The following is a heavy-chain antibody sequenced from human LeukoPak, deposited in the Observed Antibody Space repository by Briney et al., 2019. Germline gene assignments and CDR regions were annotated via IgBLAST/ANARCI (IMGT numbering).Heavy chain of an antibody. Sequence: GGSLRLSCAASGFTFSSYGMHWVRQAPGKGLEWVAFIRYDGSKKYYADSVKGRFTISRDNSKNTLYLQMNSLRAEDTAVYYCAKDRSGWSYYFDYWGQGTLVTVSS. D-gene: IGHD6-19*01. V-gene: IGHV3-30*02. CDR3: AKDRSGWSYYFDY. J-gene: IGHJ4*02. CDR2: IRYDGSKK. CDR1: GFTFSSYG.